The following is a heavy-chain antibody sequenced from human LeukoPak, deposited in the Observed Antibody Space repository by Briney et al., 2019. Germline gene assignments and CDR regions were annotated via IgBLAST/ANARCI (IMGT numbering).Heavy chain of an antibody. V-gene: IGHV5-51*01. CDR2: IYPGDSDT. CDR1: GYSFTTYW. D-gene: IGHD6-25*01. Sequence: GESLKISCKGSGYSFTTYWIGWVRQLPGKGLEWMGIIYPGDSDTRYSPSFQGLVTISADKSISTAYLQWTSLKASDSATYYCARRQSSAEYFDFWGQGTLVTVSS. CDR3: ARRQSSAEYFDF. J-gene: IGHJ4*02.